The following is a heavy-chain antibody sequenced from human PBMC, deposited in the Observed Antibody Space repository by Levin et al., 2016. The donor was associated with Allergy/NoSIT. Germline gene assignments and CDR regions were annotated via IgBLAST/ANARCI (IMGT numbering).Heavy chain of an antibody. Sequence: SETLSLTCSVSGGSFSGYYWSWIRRAPGKGLEWIGEINHSGSTNYNPSLKSRVTMSVDTSKNQFSLKLSSVTAADTAVYYCARGRNYYDSSVDYWGQGTVVTVSS. CDR3: ARGRNYYDSSVDY. J-gene: IGHJ4*02. CDR2: INHSGST. D-gene: IGHD3-22*01. V-gene: IGHV4-34*01. CDR1: GGSFSGYY.